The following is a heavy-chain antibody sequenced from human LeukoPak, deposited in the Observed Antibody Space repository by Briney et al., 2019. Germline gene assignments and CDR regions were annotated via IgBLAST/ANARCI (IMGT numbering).Heavy chain of an antibody. D-gene: IGHD3-3*01. Sequence: ASVKVSCKASGYTFTGYYMHWVRQAPGQGLEWMGWINPNSGGTNYAQKFQGRVTMTRDTSISTAYMELSRLRSDDTAVYYCASYNPYDFWSGYHPEAFDIWGQGTMVTVSS. CDR3: ASYNPYDFWSGYHPEAFDI. J-gene: IGHJ3*02. V-gene: IGHV1-2*02. CDR2: INPNSGGT. CDR1: GYTFTGYY.